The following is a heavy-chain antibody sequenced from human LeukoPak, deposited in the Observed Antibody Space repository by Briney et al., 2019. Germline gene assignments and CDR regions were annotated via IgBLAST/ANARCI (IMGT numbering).Heavy chain of an antibody. Sequence: PGGSLRLSCAASGFTFSSYEMNWVRQAPGKGLEWVSYISSSGSTIYYADSVKGRFTISRDNSKNTLYLQMNSLRAEDTAVYYCARVLNWNDVADAFDIWGQGTMVTVSA. J-gene: IGHJ3*02. V-gene: IGHV3-48*03. CDR3: ARVLNWNDVADAFDI. CDR2: ISSSGSTI. CDR1: GFTFSSYE. D-gene: IGHD1-1*01.